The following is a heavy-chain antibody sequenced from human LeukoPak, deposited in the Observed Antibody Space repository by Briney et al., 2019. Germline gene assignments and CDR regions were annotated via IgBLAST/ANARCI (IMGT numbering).Heavy chain of an antibody. J-gene: IGHJ6*03. CDR3: ARDKVYYYDSSGYLTLLRESYYYYYMDV. V-gene: IGHV4-61*02. D-gene: IGHD3-22*01. Sequence: PSQTLSLTCTVSGGSISSGSYYWSWIRQPAGKGLEWIGRIYTSGSTNYNPSLKSRVTISVDTSHNQFSLKLSSVTAADTAVYYCARDKVYYYDSSGYLTLLRESYYYYYMDVWGKGTTVTISS. CDR1: GGSISSGSYY. CDR2: IYTSGST.